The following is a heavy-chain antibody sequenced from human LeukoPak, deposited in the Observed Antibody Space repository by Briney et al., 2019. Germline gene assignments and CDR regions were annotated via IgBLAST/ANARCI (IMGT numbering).Heavy chain of an antibody. J-gene: IGHJ5*02. D-gene: IGHD2-2*02. CDR1: GGSISSGSNY. V-gene: IGHV4-61*02. CDR2: IYTSGST. CDR3: ARDCGVYTIDCFDP. Sequence: TLSLTCTVSGGSISSGSNYWNWIWQPAGKGLEWIGRIYTSGSTNYNPSLKNRVTISLDTSKNQFSLKLSSVTAADTAIYYCARDCGVYTIDCFDPWGQGILVTVSS.